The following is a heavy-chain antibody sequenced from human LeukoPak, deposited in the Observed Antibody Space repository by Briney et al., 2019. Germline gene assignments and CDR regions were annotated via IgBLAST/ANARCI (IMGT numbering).Heavy chain of an antibody. CDR1: GGSISSSSYY. V-gene: IGHV4-39*01. J-gene: IGHJ4*02. Sequence: SETLSLTCTVSGGSISSSSYYWGWIRQPPGKGLEWIGSIYCSGSTYYNPSLKSRVTVSVDTSKNHFSLKLTSVTAADTAVYYCARHGRAALVGFDYWGQGTLVTVSS. CDR2: IYCSGST. CDR3: ARHGRAALVGFDY. D-gene: IGHD5-18*01.